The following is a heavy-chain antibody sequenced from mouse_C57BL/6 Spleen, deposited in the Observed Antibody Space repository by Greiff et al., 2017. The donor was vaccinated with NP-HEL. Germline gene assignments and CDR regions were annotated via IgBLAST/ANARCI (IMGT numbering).Heavy chain of an antibody. Sequence: QVQLQQPGAELVMPGASVKLSCKASGYTFTSYWMHWVKQRPGQGLEWIGEIDPSDSYTNYNHKFKGKSTLTVDKSSSTAYLQLSSLTSEDSAVYYCARGATMVTSRYAMDYWGQGTSVTVSS. CDR2: IDPSDSYT. J-gene: IGHJ4*01. CDR3: ARGATMVTSRYAMDY. V-gene: IGHV1-69*01. D-gene: IGHD2-2*01. CDR1: GYTFTSYW.